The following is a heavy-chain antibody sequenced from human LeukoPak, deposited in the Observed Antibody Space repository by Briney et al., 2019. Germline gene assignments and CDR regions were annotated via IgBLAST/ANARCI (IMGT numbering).Heavy chain of an antibody. J-gene: IGHJ3*02. V-gene: IGHV1-46*01. Sequence: GASVKVSCKASGYTFTGYYMHWVRQAPGQGLEWMGIINPSGGSTSYAQKFQGRVTMTRDTSTSTVYMELSSLRSEDTAVYYCARVRRPGTDAFDIWGQGTMVTVSS. CDR3: ARVRRPGTDAFDI. CDR2: INPSGGST. CDR1: GYTFTGYY. D-gene: IGHD1-1*01.